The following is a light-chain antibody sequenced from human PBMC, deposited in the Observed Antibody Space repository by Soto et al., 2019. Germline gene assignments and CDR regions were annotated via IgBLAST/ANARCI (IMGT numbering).Light chain of an antibody. CDR1: QSITNY. CDR2: AAS. J-gene: IGKJ2*01. CDR3: QQSDSYPYT. V-gene: IGKV1-39*01. Sequence: DIQMTQSPSSLSVSVGDRVTITCRASQSITNYLNWYQQKPGKAPKLLVYAASRLQSGVPSRCSGNASGTEFPLTISSLQPEDFASYYCQQSDSYPYTFGQGTKLEIK.